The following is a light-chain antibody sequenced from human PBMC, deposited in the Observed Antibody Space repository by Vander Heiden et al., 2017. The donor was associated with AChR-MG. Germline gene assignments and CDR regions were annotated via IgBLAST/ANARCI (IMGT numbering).Light chain of an antibody. V-gene: IGKV1-39*01. J-gene: IGKJ1*01. Sequence: DPVTITCRASQSISSYLNWYQQKPGKAPKLLIYAASSVQSGVPSRFSGSGSGTDFTLTISSLHPEDFATYYCQQCYSTPRTFGQGTKVEIK. CDR3: QQCYSTPRT. CDR2: AAS. CDR1: QSISSY.